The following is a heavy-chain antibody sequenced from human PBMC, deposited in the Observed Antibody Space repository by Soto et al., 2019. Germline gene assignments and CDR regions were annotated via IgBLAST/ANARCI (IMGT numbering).Heavy chain of an antibody. J-gene: IGHJ5*02. CDR2: MNPNSGNT. Sequence: QVQLVQSGAEVKQPGASVKVSCKASGYTFTSYAINWVRQATGQGLEWMGWMNPNSGNTGYAQKFKGRVTMTRNTSISTAYMELSSLRSEDTAVYYCARGGRAHNWFDPWGQGTLVTVSS. CDR1: GYTFTSYA. CDR3: ARGGRAHNWFDP. V-gene: IGHV1-8*01.